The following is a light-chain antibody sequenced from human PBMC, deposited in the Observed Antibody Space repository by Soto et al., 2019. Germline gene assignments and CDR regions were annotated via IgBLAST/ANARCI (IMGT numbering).Light chain of an antibody. CDR2: DAS. CDR1: QTISSW. J-gene: IGKJ1*01. CDR3: QQYNSWTWT. V-gene: IGKV1-5*01. Sequence: DIQMTQSPSTLSGSVGDRVTITCRASQTISSWLAWYQQKPGKAPKLLIYDASSLESGVPSRFSGSGSGTEFTLTISSLQPDDFATYYCQQYNSWTWTFGQGTKVDIK.